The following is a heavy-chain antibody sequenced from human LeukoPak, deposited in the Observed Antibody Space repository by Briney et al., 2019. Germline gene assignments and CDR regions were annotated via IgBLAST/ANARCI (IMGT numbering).Heavy chain of an antibody. CDR2: IKKTGSET. V-gene: IGHV3-7*01. Sequence: GGSLRLSCAASKFIFSNCWMSWVRQAPGKGLEWVAYIKKTGSETYYVDSVKGRFTITRDNARNSLFLQMNSLRAEDTAVYYCARGGFYYDSSGLLDYWGQGTLVTVSS. J-gene: IGHJ4*02. CDR3: ARGGFYYDSSGLLDY. CDR1: KFIFSNCW. D-gene: IGHD3-22*01.